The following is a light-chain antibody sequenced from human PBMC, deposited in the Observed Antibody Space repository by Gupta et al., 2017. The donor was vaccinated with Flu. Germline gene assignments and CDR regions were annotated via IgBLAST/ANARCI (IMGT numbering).Light chain of an antibody. J-gene: IGKJ2*01. Sequence: DIVMTQSPLSLPVTLGQPASISCTSSQSLVYSDGNTSLNWFLQRPGQSPRRLIYTVSNRDSGVPDRFSGSGSGTDFTLKISRVEAEDVGVYYCMQGTFWPFTFGQGTXLEIK. CDR3: MQGTFWPFT. CDR2: TVS. V-gene: IGKV2-30*01. CDR1: QSLVYSDGNTS.